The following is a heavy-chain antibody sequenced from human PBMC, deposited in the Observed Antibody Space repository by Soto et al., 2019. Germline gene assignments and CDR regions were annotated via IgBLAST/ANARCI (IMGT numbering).Heavy chain of an antibody. CDR3: ARGSPVVVAAPYYFDY. D-gene: IGHD2-15*01. Sequence: QVQLQQWGAGLLKPSETLSLTCAVYGGSFSGYYWSWIRQPPGKGLEWLVEINHSGSTNYNPSLKRRVTISVDTSKNQFCLTLRSVTAAATAVYYCARGSPVVVAAPYYFDYWGQGTLVTVSS. CDR2: INHSGST. J-gene: IGHJ4*02. CDR1: GGSFSGYY. V-gene: IGHV4-34*01.